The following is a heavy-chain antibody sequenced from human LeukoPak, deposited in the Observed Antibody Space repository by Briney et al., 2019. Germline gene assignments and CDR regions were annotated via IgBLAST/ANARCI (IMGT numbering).Heavy chain of an antibody. CDR3: ARGNKRAIDY. J-gene: IGHJ4*02. Sequence: AETLSLTCTVSGGSISNYYWSWIRQPPGKGLEWIGYIYNSGSTNYNPSLKSRVTMSVNTSKNQFSLNLSSVTAADTAVYYCARGNKRAIDYWGQGTLVTVSS. D-gene: IGHD4-23*01. CDR2: IYNSGST. CDR1: GGSISNYY. V-gene: IGHV4-59*01.